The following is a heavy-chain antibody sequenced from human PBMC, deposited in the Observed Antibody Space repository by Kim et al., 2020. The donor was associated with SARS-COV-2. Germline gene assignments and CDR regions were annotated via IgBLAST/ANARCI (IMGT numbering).Heavy chain of an antibody. CDR1: GGTFSSYA. Sequence: SVKVSCKASGGTFSSYAISWVRQAPGQGLEWMGRIIPILGIANYAQKFQGRVTITADKSTSTAYMELNSLRSEDTAVYYCARDRIGGVVAPGWFDPWGQGTLVTVSS. V-gene: IGHV1-69*04. CDR2: IIPILGIA. D-gene: IGHD2-2*01. CDR3: ARDRIGGVVAPGWFDP. J-gene: IGHJ5*02.